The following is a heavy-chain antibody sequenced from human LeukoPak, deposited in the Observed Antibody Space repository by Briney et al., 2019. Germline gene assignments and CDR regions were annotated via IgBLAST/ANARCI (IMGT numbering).Heavy chain of an antibody. CDR2: ISAYNGNT. V-gene: IGHV1-18*01. CDR3: ARQDPRIAVAGSYDY. Sequence: GASVKVSCKASGYTFTSYGISWVRQAPGQGLEWMGWISAYNGNTNYAQKLQGRVTMTTDTSTSTAYMELRSLRSDDTAVYYCARQDPRIAVAGSYDYWGQGTLVTVSS. D-gene: IGHD6-19*01. CDR1: GYTFTSYG. J-gene: IGHJ4*02.